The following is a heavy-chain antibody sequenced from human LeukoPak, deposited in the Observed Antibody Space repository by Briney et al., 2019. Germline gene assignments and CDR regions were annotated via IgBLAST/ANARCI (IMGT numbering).Heavy chain of an antibody. CDR2: IYYSGST. D-gene: IGHD6-13*01. Sequence: SETLSLTCTVSGGSISNKNYYWSWIRQPPGKGLEWIGYIYYSGSTNYNPSLKSRVTISVDTSKNQFSLKLSSVTAADTAVYYCARVVRQQLVPWGQGTLVTVSS. J-gene: IGHJ5*02. CDR1: GGSISNKNYY. V-gene: IGHV4-61*05. CDR3: ARVVRQQLVP.